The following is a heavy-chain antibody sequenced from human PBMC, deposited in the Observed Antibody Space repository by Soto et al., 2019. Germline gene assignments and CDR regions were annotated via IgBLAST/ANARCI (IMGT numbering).Heavy chain of an antibody. V-gene: IGHV4-34*01. J-gene: IGHJ4*02. CDR3: ARGSSSWFDY. CDR1: GGSFSGYY. Sequence: SETLSLTCAVYGGSFSGYYWSWIRQPPGKGLEWIGEINHSGSTNYNPSLKSRVTISVDTSKNHFSLKLSSVTAADTAVYYCARGSSSWFDYWGQGTLVTVSS. CDR2: INHSGST. D-gene: IGHD6-13*01.